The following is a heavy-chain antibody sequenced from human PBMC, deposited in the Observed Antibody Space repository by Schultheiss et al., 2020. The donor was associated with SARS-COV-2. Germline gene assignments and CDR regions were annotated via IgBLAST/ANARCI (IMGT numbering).Heavy chain of an antibody. V-gene: IGHV3-9*01. CDR1: GFTFSSYE. CDR2: ISWSSGTI. J-gene: IGHJ4*02. Sequence: GGSLRLSCAASGFTFSSYEMNWVRQAPGKGLEWVSGISWSSGTIVYADSVKGRFIISRDNAKNTLYLQMNGLRAEDTAVYYCAKDCAVVIWVPDYWGQGTLVTVSS. CDR3: AKDCAVVIWVPDY. D-gene: IGHD3-22*01.